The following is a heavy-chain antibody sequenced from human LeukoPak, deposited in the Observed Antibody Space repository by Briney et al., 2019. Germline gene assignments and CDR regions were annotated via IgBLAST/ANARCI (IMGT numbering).Heavy chain of an antibody. D-gene: IGHD1-26*01. V-gene: IGHV3-23*01. Sequence: GGSLILSCAASGFTFSSFWMSWVRQAPGKGLEWVSAISGSGGSTYYADSVKGRFTISRDNSKNTLYLQMNSLRAEDTAVYYCAKAGGTYYYYFDYWGQGTLVTVSS. J-gene: IGHJ4*02. CDR3: AKAGGTYYYYFDY. CDR1: GFTFSSFW. CDR2: ISGSGGST.